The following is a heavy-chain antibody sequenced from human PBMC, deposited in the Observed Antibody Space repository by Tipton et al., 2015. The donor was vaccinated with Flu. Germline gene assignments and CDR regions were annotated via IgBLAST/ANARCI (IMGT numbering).Heavy chain of an antibody. CDR1: GDSMRRDY. V-gene: IGHV3-11*06. J-gene: IGHJ4*02. CDR2: ISASSANI. CDR3: ASDPSIGSRWYSYLDY. D-gene: IGHD6-13*01. Sequence: LSLTCTVSGDSMRRDYFWGWIRQAPGKGLEWVSYISASSANIHYADSVRGRFTVSRDNAKNSLYLQMSSLRDEDTAVYYCASDPSIGSRWYSYLDYWGQGTLVTVSS.